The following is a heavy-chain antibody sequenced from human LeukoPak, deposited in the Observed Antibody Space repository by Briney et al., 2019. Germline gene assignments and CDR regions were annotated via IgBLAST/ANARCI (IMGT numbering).Heavy chain of an antibody. CDR3: SRDRVNDYSGSGTDDAFDI. D-gene: IGHD3-10*01. CDR2: ISSSSGYI. CDR1: GFTFSSYS. V-gene: IGHV3-21*01. Sequence: GGSLRLSCAASGFTFSSYSMNWVRQAPGKGLEWVSSISSSSGYIYYADSVKGRFTISRDNAKNSLYLQMDSLRVEDTAVYYCSRDRVNDYSGSGTDDAFDIWGQGTMVTVSS. J-gene: IGHJ3*02.